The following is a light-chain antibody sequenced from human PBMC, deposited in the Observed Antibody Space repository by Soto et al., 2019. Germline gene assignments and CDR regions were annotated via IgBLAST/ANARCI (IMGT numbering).Light chain of an antibody. V-gene: IGKV1-5*01. CDR1: QTISSW. Sequence: DFQMTQSPSALYGFVGGVFTIACSQSQTISSWLAWYQQKPGKAPKLLIYDASSLQSGVPPRFSGSGSGAEFTLTIRSLQPDDIATYYCQQYSSYSAWTFGEGTKVDIK. CDR2: DAS. CDR3: QQYSSYSAWT. J-gene: IGKJ1*01.